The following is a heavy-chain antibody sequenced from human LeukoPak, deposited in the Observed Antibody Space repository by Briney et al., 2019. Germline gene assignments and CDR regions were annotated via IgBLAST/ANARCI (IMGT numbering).Heavy chain of an antibody. V-gene: IGHV4-39*01. CDR2: IYYSGST. D-gene: IGHD2-15*01. CDR1: GGSISSSSYY. CDR3: ARPALGAFDI. Sequence: SETLSLTCTVSGGSISSSSYYWGWIRQSPGKGLEWIGSIYYSGSTYYNPSLKSRVTISVDTSKDQFSLKVSSVTAAETAVYYCARPALGAFDIWGQGTMVTVSS. J-gene: IGHJ3*02.